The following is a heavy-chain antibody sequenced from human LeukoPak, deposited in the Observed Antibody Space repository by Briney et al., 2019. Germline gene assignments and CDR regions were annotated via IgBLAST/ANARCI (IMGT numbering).Heavy chain of an antibody. CDR2: IYYSGST. CDR1: GGSISSYY. D-gene: IGHD1-7*01. J-gene: IGHJ4*02. Sequence: PSETLSLTCTVFGGSISSYYWSWIRQPPGKGLEWIGYIYYSGSTNYNPSLKSRVTISVDTSKNQFSLKLSSVTAADTAVYYCARSYGSSITGTVYYFDYWGQGTLVTVSS. CDR3: ARSYGSSITGTVYYFDY. V-gene: IGHV4-59*01.